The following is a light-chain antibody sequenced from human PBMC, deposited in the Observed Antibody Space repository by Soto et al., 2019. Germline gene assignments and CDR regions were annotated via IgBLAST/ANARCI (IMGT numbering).Light chain of an antibody. CDR1: QRVRSN. V-gene: IGKV3-20*01. CDR2: GAS. Sequence: EIVMAQSPATLSLSPWESATLSCRASQRVRSNLAWYQQKPGQAPRLLIFGASNRANGIPDRFSGSGSGTDFTLTISRLEPEDFAVFYCQQYGSSPLTFGGGTKVDIK. J-gene: IGKJ4*01. CDR3: QQYGSSPLT.